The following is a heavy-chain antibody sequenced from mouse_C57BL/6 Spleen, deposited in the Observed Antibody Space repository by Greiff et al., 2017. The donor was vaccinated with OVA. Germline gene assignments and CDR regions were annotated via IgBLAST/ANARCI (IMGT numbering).Heavy chain of an antibody. CDR2: IRNKANGYTT. D-gene: IGHD2-1*01. V-gene: IGHV7-3*01. CDR1: GFTFTDYY. J-gene: IGHJ1*03. CDR3: ARCGLYGNYEYFDV. Sequence: EVKVEESGGGLVQPGGSLSLSCAASGFTFTDYYMSWVRQPPGKALEWLGFIRNKANGYTTEYSASVKGRFTISRDNSQSILYLQMNALRAEDSATYYCARCGLYGNYEYFDVWGTGTTVTVSS.